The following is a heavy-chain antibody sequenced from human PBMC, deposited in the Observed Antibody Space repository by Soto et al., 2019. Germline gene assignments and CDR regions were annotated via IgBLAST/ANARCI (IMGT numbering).Heavy chain of an antibody. CDR1: GGTFSSYA. V-gene: IGHV1-69*06. Sequence: SGGTFSSYAISWVRQAPGQGLEWMGGIIPIFGTANYAQKFQGRVTITADKSTSTAYMELSSLRSEDTAVYYCARWGGRVLRFSRAFDIWGQGTMVTVSS. J-gene: IGHJ3*02. CDR2: IIPIFGTA. CDR3: ARWGGRVLRFSRAFDI. D-gene: IGHD3-3*01.